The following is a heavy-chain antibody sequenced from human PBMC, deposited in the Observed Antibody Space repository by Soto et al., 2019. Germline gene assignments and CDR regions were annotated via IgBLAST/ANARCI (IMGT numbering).Heavy chain of an antibody. J-gene: IGHJ5*02. CDR3: PNYSSGDYAGNWFAP. V-gene: IGHV2-5*02. Sequence: QITLKESGPTLVKPTQTLTLTCTFSGFSLSTSGVGVGWIRQPPGKALEWLALIYWDDDKRYSPSLKSRLTISKATSKTQVVLTLTTMHPVDTAPYYCPNYSSGDYAGNWFAPWGQGTLVTVSS. D-gene: IGHD4-17*01. CDR1: GFSLSTSGVG. CDR2: IYWDDDK.